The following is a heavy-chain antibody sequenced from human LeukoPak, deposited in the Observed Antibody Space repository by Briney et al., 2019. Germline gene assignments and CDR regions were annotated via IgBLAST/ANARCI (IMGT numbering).Heavy chain of an antibody. J-gene: IGHJ4*02. D-gene: IGHD6-13*01. V-gene: IGHV4-61*02. CDR1: GGSISSGSYY. CDR2: IYTSGST. CDR3: ARLQGIAAAGTGRFDY. Sequence: PSQTLSLTCTVSGGSISSGSYYWSWIRQPAGKGLEWIGRIYTSGSTNYNPSLKSRVTISVDTSKNQFSLKLSSVTAADTAVYYCARLQGIAAAGTGRFDYWGQGTLVTVSS.